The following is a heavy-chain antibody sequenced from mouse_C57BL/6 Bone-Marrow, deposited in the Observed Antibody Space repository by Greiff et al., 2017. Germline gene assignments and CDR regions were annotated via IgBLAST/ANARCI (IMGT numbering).Heavy chain of an antibody. CDR3: ARRRSLDY. Sequence: QIQLQQPGAELVKPGASVKLSCKASGYTFTSYWMYWVKQRPGRGLEWIGRIDSYSGGTKYNEKFKSKATLTVDKPSSTAYMQLSSLTSEDAAVYYCARRRSLDYWGQGTTLTVSS. CDR2: IDSYSGGT. V-gene: IGHV1-72*01. J-gene: IGHJ2*01. CDR1: GYTFTSYW.